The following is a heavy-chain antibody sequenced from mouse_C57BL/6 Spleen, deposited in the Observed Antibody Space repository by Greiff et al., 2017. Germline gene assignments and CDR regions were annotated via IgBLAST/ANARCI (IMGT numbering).Heavy chain of an antibody. CDR2: IYPGDGDT. CDR3: AREGSHYYGSSGAY. CDR1: GYAFSSSW. V-gene: IGHV1-82*01. J-gene: IGHJ3*01. D-gene: IGHD1-1*01. Sequence: QVQLQQSGPELVKPGASVKISCKASGYAFSSSWMNWVKQRPGKGLEWIGRIYPGDGDTNYNGKFKGKATLTADKSSSTAYMQLSSLTSEDSAVYFCAREGSHYYGSSGAYWGQGTLVTVSA.